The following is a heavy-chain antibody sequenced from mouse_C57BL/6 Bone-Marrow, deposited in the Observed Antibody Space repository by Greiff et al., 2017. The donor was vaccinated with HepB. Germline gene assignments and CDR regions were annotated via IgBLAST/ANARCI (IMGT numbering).Heavy chain of an antibody. Sequence: EVKLMESGGGLVQPGGSRKLSCAVSGFTLSSFGIHWVRQAPEKGLEWVAYISSGSTTIYYADTVKGRFTISKDNPRNTLFLQITSLRSEDTAMYYCAKYGNYVGYAMDYWGQGTSVTVSS. D-gene: IGHD2-10*02. CDR2: ISSGSTTI. J-gene: IGHJ4*01. CDR1: GFTLSSFG. V-gene: IGHV5-17*02. CDR3: AKYGNYVGYAMDY.